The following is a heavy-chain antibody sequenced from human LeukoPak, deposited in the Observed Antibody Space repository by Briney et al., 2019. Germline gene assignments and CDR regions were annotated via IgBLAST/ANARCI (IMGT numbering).Heavy chain of an antibody. CDR1: GFTFSSYW. Sequence: PGGSLRLSCAASGFTFSSYWMDWVRQSPGKGLEWVSHIVASSGATVYADSVKGRFTISRDSSKDTPTLQMKSLRAEDTPLYYCAKGGYDYVEVGYFDSWGQGTLVTVSS. CDR3: AKGGYDYVEVGYFDS. J-gene: IGHJ4*02. D-gene: IGHD3-16*01. V-gene: IGHV3-23*01. CDR2: IVASSGAT.